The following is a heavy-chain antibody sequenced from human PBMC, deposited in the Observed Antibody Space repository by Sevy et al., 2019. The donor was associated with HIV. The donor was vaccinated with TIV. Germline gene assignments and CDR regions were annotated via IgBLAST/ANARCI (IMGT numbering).Heavy chain of an antibody. CDR2: INPKSGGS. CDR3: ARDLRLRGYSYGSLDY. Sequence: ASVKVSCKASGYTFTGQYIHWVRQAPGQGLEWMGWINPKSGGSNYAQEFQGRVTMTRDTSISTAYMELSGLTPDDTAVYYCARDLRLRGYSYGSLDYWGQGTLVTVSS. V-gene: IGHV1-2*02. CDR1: GYTFTGQY. D-gene: IGHD5-18*01. J-gene: IGHJ4*02.